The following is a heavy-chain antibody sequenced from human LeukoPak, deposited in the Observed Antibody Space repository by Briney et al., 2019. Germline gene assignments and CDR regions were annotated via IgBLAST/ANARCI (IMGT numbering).Heavy chain of an antibody. CDR3: ASLGGAQMADDYFDY. Sequence: PGGSLRLSCAASGFTFSSYSMNWVRQAPGKGLEWVSYISSSSSTIYYADSVKGRFTISRDNAKNSLYLQMNSLRAEDTAVYYCASLGGAQMADDYFDYWGQGTLVTVSS. CDR2: ISSSSSTI. J-gene: IGHJ4*02. V-gene: IGHV3-48*04. D-gene: IGHD1-26*01. CDR1: GFTFSSYS.